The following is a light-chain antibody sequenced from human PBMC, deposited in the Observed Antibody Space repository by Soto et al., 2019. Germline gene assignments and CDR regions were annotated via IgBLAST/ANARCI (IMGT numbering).Light chain of an antibody. CDR1: QGVSSK. J-gene: IGKJ3*01. CDR2: GAS. CDR3: QQYNKWPPSFT. Sequence: EIVMTQSPATLSVSPGERATLSCRASQGVSSKLAWYQQKPGQVPRLLIYGASTRATGIPARFSGSGSGTEFSLTLSSLQSEDFSVHYCQQYNKWPPSFTFGPGTKVDI. V-gene: IGKV3-15*01.